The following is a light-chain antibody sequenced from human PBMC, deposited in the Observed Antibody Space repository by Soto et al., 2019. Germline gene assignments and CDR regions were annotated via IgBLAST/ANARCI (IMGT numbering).Light chain of an antibody. J-gene: IGKJ1*01. Sequence: ELVMTQSPATLSVSPGARATLSCRACQSVSSNLAWYQQKPGQAPRLLIYGASTRPTGIPARFSGRGSGTDVTLTISSLQSEDFAGDYCQQHNNLPEAFGQGTKVEIK. CDR2: GAS. CDR3: QQHNNLPEA. CDR1: QSVSSN. V-gene: IGKV3-15*01.